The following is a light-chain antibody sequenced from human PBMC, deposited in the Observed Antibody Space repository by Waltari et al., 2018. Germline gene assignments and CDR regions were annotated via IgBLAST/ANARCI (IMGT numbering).Light chain of an antibody. Sequence: QSALTQPASVSGSPGQSISISCIGTSSDIGTFNLVSWYLQYPGTAPKLPIYDVSQRPSGVSNRCSGSKSGTTASLTISGLQAEDEAIYYCCSYAGSRTWVFGGGAKLTVL. CDR2: DVS. J-gene: IGLJ3*02. CDR3: CSYAGSRTWV. CDR1: SSDIGTFNL. V-gene: IGLV2-23*02.